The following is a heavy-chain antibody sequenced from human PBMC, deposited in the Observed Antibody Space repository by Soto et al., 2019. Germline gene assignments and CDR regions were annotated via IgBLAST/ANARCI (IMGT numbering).Heavy chain of an antibody. J-gene: IGHJ5*02. D-gene: IGHD1-1*01. CDR3: AGNRGISAAGTQGWFDP. V-gene: IGHV4-39*01. CDR2: IYYTGHT. CDR1: GGSLSISDYY. Sequence: PSETLSLTCTLSGGSLSISDYYWGWIRQPPGKGLEWIGSIYYTGHTYFNVSLQSRVTISIDTSKNQFSLTLRSMTAADTAIYYCAGNRGISAAGTQGWFDPWGKGTLVTVSS.